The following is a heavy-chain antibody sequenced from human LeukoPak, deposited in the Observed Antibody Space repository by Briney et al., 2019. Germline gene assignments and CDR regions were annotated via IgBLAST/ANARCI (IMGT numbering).Heavy chain of an antibody. CDR3: ARDPTNTSGRYAYHDY. Sequence: ASVEVSCTASGYTFNHHGISWVRHAPGQGLEWMGWVSFFNGDTHYAQKFQGRVTMTRDTSTTTAYMELRSLRSDDTALYYCARDPTNTSGRYAYHDYWGQGTLVTVSS. J-gene: IGHJ4*02. V-gene: IGHV1-18*04. CDR2: VSFFNGDT. D-gene: IGHD6-19*01. CDR1: GYTFNHHG.